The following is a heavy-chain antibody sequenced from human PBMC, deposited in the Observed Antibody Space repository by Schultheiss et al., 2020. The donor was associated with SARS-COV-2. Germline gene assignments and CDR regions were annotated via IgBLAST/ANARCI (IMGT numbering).Heavy chain of an antibody. V-gene: IGHV4-4*07. J-gene: IGHJ2*01. CDR2: INTSGNT. CDR1: GGSISSYY. CDR3: AREKTSRDWYFDL. Sequence: SETLSLTCTVSGGSISSYYWSWIRQPAGKGLEWIGRINTSGNTNYNPSLKSRVTISVDRSKNQFSLKLSSVTAADTAVYYCAREKTSRDWYFDLWGRGTLVTVSS.